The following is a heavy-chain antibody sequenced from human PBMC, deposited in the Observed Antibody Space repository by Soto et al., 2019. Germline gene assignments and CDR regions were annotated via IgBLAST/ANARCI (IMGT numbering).Heavy chain of an antibody. CDR1: GFTFSGSA. CDR2: IRSKANSYAT. V-gene: IGHV3-73*02. J-gene: IGHJ6*02. Sequence: EVQLVESGGGLVQPGGSLKLSCAASGFTFSGSAMHWVRQASGKGLEWVGRIRSKANSYATAYAASVKGRFTISRDDSKNTAYLQMNSLKTEDTAVYYCTNAGSRHYGMDVWGQGTTVTVSS. CDR3: TNAGSRHYGMDV. D-gene: IGHD6-25*01.